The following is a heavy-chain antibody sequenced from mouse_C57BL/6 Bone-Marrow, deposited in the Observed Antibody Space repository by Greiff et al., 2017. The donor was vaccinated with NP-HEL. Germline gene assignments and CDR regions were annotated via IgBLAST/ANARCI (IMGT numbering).Heavy chain of an antibody. CDR3: ARQYYYGSSSGFAY. D-gene: IGHD1-1*01. Sequence: QVQLQQSGAELVKPGASVKLSCKASGYTFTSYWMHWVKQRPGQGLEWIGMIHPNSGSTNYNEKFKSKATLTVDKSSSTAYMQLSSLTSEDSAVYYCARQYYYGSSSGFAYWGQGTLVTVSA. J-gene: IGHJ3*01. V-gene: IGHV1-64*01. CDR2: IHPNSGST. CDR1: GYTFTSYW.